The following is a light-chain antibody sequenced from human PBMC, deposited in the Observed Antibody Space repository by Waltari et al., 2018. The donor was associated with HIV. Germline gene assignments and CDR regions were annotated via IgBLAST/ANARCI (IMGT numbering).Light chain of an antibody. CDR2: GAS. Sequence: EIVLTQSPVTLSVSPGERATLSCRASQSLSGNLAWYQQKPGQAPRLLIYGASTRATGIPARFSCSVSGTEFTLTISSLQSEDVAVYYCQQYNNWPRTFGQGTKLEIK. V-gene: IGKV3-15*01. J-gene: IGKJ2*01. CDR3: QQYNNWPRT. CDR1: QSLSGN.